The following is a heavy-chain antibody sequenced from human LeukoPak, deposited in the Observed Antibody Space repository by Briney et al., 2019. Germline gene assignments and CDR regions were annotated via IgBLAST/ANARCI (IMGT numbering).Heavy chain of an antibody. CDR2: INRSGST. V-gene: IGHV4-34*01. J-gene: IGHJ6*04. CDR1: GGSFSGYY. D-gene: IGHD2-15*01. Sequence: SETLSLTCAVYGGSFSGYYWSWIRQPPGKGLEWIGEINRSGSTNYNPSLKSRVTISVDTCKNQFSLKLSSVTAADTAVYYCARGGPEVVMDVWGKGTTVTVSS. CDR3: ARGGPEVVMDV.